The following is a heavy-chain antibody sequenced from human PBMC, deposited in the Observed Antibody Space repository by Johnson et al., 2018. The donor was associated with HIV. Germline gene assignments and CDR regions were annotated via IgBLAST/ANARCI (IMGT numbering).Heavy chain of an antibody. D-gene: IGHD2-2*01. V-gene: IGHV3-53*01. CDR1: GFTVSSNY. CDR3: AKDRGVVSPDASDV. Sequence: VQLVESGGGLIQPGGSLRLSCAASGFTVSSNYMSWVRQAPGKGLEWVSVIYSGGSTYYADSVKGRFTISRDNAKNSLYLQMNSLRAEDTAVYYCAKDRGVVSPDASDVWGQGTMVTVSS. CDR2: IYSGGST. J-gene: IGHJ3*01.